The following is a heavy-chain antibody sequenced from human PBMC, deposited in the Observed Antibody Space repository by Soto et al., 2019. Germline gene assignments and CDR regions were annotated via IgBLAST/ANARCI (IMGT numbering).Heavy chain of an antibody. J-gene: IGHJ4*02. CDR3: ARGPGGPDGPGDY. V-gene: IGHV1-3*01. CDR1: GYTFTSYA. Sequence: ASVKVSCTASGYTFTSYAMHWVRQAPGQRLEWMGWINAGNGNTKYSQNFQGRVTITRDTSASTAYMELSSLRSEDTAVYYCARGPGGPDGPGDYWGQGALVTVSS. D-gene: IGHD2-15*01. CDR2: INAGNGNT.